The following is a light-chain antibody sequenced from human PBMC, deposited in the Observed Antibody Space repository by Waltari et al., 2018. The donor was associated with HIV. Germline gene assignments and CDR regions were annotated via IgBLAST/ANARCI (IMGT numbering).Light chain of an antibody. CDR3: SSYTSSAGV. Sequence: QSALTQPASVSGSPGQSITIPCTGTSSDGGGSNYVSWYQQHPGKAPKVMIYDVSNRPSGVSNRFSGSKSGNTASLTISGLQAEDEADYYCSSYTSSAGVFGGGTKLTVL. J-gene: IGLJ3*02. CDR2: DVS. V-gene: IGLV2-14*03. CDR1: SSDGGGSNY.